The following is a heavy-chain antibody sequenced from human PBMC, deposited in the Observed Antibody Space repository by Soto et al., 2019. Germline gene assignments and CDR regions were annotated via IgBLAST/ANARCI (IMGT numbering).Heavy chain of an antibody. Sequence: QVQLQESGPGLVKPSETLSLTCTVSGGSVSSGSYYWSWIRQPPGKGLEWIGYIYYSGSTNYNPSLKSRVTXXVXTXXNQFSLKLSSVTAADTAVYYCARDGFRDGYRNFDYWGQGTLVTVSS. J-gene: IGHJ4*02. V-gene: IGHV4-61*01. CDR1: GGSVSSGSYY. CDR2: IYYSGST. CDR3: ARDGFRDGYRNFDY. D-gene: IGHD5-12*01.